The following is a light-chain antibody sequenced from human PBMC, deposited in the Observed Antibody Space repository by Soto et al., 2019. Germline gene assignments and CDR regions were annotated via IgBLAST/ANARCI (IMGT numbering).Light chain of an antibody. Sequence: QSVLTQPPSASGTPGQRVTISCSGSSSNIGSNYVYWYQQLPGTARKLLIYSNNQRPSGVPDRCSGSKSGTSASLAISGPRSEDEADYYCAAWDDSLSGWVFGGGTKLTVL. CDR2: SNN. V-gene: IGLV1-47*02. CDR3: AAWDDSLSGWV. CDR1: SSNIGSNY. J-gene: IGLJ3*02.